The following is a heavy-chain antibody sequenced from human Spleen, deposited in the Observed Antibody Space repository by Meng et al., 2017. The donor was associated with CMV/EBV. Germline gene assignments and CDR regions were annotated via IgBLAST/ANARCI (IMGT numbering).Heavy chain of an antibody. J-gene: IGHJ4*02. V-gene: IGHV3-23*01. D-gene: IGHD3-16*01. CDR2: ISGSGGST. Sequence: FTLSSYAMSWLRQAPGKGLEWVSAISGSGGSTYYADSVKGRFTISRDNSKNTLYLQMNSLRAEDTAVYYCAKDDDYDYIWGSPFDYWGQGTLVTVSS. CDR1: FTLSSYA. CDR3: AKDDDYDYIWGSPFDY.